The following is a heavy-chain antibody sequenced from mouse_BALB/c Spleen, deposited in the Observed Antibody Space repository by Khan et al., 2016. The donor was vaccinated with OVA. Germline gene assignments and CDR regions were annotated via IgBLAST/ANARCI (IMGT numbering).Heavy chain of an antibody. V-gene: IGHV1S81*02. Sequence: VQLQQSGAELVKPGASVKLSCKASGYTFTSFYMYWVKQRPGQGLEWIGEINPNNGGTNVNEKFKSKATLTVDKSSSTAYMELSSLTSEDSAVYYWTRGGYGSPFAYWGQGTLVTVSA. CDR3: TRGGYGSPFAY. CDR2: INPNNGGT. D-gene: IGHD1-1*01. CDR1: GYTFTSFY. J-gene: IGHJ3*01.